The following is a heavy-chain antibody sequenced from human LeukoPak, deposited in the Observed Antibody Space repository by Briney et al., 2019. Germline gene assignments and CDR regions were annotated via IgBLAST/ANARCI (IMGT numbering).Heavy chain of an antibody. V-gene: IGHV1-8*01. CDR1: GYTFTIHD. D-gene: IGHD3-9*01. CDR3: ARGLGDYNTDWFPVSGY. Sequence: ASVKVSCKASGYTFTIHDLTWVRQATGQGLEWMEWMNLGSGDTAYAQKFQGRVTMTRDTSMSTAYMELSSLGSEDTAIYYCARGLGDYNTDWFPVSGYWGXGTPVTVSS. CDR2: MNLGSGDT. J-gene: IGHJ4*02.